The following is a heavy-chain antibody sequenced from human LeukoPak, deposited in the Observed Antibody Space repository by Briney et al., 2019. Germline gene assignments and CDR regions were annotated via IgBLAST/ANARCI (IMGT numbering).Heavy chain of an antibody. CDR3: AGYPSVVVPAAILDY. J-gene: IGHJ4*02. Sequence: ASVKVSCKASGYTFTGYYMHWVRQAPGQGLEWMGWINPNSGGINYAQKFQGRVTMTRDTSISTAYMELSRLRSDDTAVYYCAGYPSVVVPAAILDYWRQGTLVTVSS. CDR2: INPNSGGI. V-gene: IGHV1-2*02. D-gene: IGHD2-2*02. CDR1: GYTFTGYY.